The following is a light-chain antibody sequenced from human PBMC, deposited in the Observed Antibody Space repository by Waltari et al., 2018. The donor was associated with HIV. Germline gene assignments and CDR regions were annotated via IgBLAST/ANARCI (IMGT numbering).Light chain of an antibody. CDR1: SSDIGDYDY. Sequence: SVSGSPGQSITISCTGTSSDIGDYDYVSWYQQHPGKAPKLIIFDVTNRPSGISNRFSGSKSDNTASLTISGLQAEDEAEYYCSSYRTSSTIGVFGGGTKLTVL. J-gene: IGLJ3*02. CDR3: SSYRTSSTIGV. V-gene: IGLV2-14*03. CDR2: DVT.